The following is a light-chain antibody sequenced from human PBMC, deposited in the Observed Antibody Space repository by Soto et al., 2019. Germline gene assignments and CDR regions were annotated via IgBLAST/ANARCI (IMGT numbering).Light chain of an antibody. CDR3: QQYDNLPLT. J-gene: IGKJ4*01. CDR2: KAS. Sequence: DIQMTQSPSTLSASVGDRVTITCRASQSISTWLAWYQQEPGKAPKLLIHKASSLQSGVPSRFSGSGSGTDFTLTISSLHPDDFATYYCQQYDNLPLTFGGGTKVDIK. CDR1: QSISTW. V-gene: IGKV1-5*03.